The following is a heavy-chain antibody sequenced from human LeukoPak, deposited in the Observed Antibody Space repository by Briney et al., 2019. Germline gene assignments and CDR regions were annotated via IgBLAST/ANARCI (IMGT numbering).Heavy chain of an antibody. Sequence: GGSLRLSCAASGFTFTSYAMTWVRRAPGKGLEWVSTISGDTYTTYYSDSVKGRFTVSRDNSKNTLYLHMNSLRAEDTAIYYCAKDSIYTSSARVDYWGQGTLVTVSS. CDR1: GFTFTSYA. CDR2: ISGDTYTT. D-gene: IGHD6-6*01. J-gene: IGHJ4*02. V-gene: IGHV3-23*01. CDR3: AKDSIYTSSARVDY.